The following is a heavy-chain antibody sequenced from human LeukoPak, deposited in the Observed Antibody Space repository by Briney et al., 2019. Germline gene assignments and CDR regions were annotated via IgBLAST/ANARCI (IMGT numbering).Heavy chain of an antibody. D-gene: IGHD3-9*01. CDR3: ARNTGYSDLNY. J-gene: IGHJ4*02. CDR1: GDSFSGNNY. V-gene: IGHV4-4*02. CDR2: IYRSGAT. Sequence: SETLSLTCAVSGDSFSGNNYWTWVRQPPGKGLEWIGEIYRSGATNYNPSLKSRVTVSQDKSKNQFSLKLNSVTAADTAIYYCARNTGYSDLNYWGQGVLVTVSS.